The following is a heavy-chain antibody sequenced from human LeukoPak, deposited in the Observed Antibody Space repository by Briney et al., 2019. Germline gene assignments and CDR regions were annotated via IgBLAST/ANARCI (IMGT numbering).Heavy chain of an antibody. CDR2: ISSSSSYK. Sequence: PGGSLRLSCAASGFTFSSYSMNWPRQAPGKGLEWVSFISSSSSYKYYADSVKGRLTISRDNAKNSLYLQMNSLRAKDTAVYYCARDYYYDSSGYYGRRGFDYWGQGTLVTVSS. CDR3: ARDYYYDSSGYYGRRGFDY. V-gene: IGHV3-21*01. D-gene: IGHD3-22*01. J-gene: IGHJ4*02. CDR1: GFTFSSYS.